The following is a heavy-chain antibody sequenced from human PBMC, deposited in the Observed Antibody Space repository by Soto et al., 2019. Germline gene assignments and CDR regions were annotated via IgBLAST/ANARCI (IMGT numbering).Heavy chain of an antibody. D-gene: IGHD5-18*01. V-gene: IGHV4-59*01. Sequence: PSETLSLTCTVSGGSISSYYWSWIRQPPGKGLEWIGYIYYSGSTNYNPSLKSRVTISVDTSKNQFSLKLSSVTAADTAVYYCARGDTYYYMDVWGKGTTVTVSS. J-gene: IGHJ6*03. CDR3: ARGDTYYYMDV. CDR2: IYYSGST. CDR1: GGSISSYY.